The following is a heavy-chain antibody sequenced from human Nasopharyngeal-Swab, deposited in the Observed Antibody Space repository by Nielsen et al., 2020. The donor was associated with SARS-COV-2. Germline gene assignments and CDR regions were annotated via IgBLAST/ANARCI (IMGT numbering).Heavy chain of an antibody. CDR2: INHSGST. Sequence: WIRQPPGKGLEGIGEINHSGSTNYNPSLKSRVTISVDTSKNQFSLKLSSVTAADTAVYYCARGQGPRHYYDSSGYYYDVLGRGYYFDYWGQGTLVTVSS. V-gene: IGHV4-34*01. CDR3: ARGQGPRHYYDSSGYYYDVLGRGYYFDY. J-gene: IGHJ4*02. D-gene: IGHD3-22*01.